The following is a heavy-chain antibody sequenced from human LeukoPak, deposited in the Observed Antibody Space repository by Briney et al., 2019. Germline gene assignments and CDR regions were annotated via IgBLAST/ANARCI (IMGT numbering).Heavy chain of an antibody. D-gene: IGHD3-3*02. CDR1: GYTFTSYG. J-gene: IGHJ6*02. CDR2: ISAYNGNT. Sequence: GASVKVSCKASGYTFTSYGISWVRQAPGQGLEWMGRISAYNGNTNYAQKLQGRVTLTTDTSTSTAYMELRSLRSDDTAVYYCARDHFWSGYYATYYYYGMDVWGQGTTVTVSS. V-gene: IGHV1-18*01. CDR3: ARDHFWSGYYATYYYYGMDV.